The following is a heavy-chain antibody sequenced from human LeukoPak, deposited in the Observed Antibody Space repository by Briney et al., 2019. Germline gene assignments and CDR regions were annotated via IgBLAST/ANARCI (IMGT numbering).Heavy chain of an antibody. Sequence: TSETRSLTCNVSGGSISGYYWSWIRQPPGKGLEWIGFIYFSGSTNYNPSLKSRVTISVDTSKNQFSLRLTSVTAADTAVYYCARHFPPYSSGSYYFDYWSQRTQVTVSS. D-gene: IGHD3-10*01. V-gene: IGHV4-59*08. CDR3: ARHFPPYSSGSYYFDY. CDR1: GGSISGYY. J-gene: IGHJ4*01. CDR2: IYFSGST.